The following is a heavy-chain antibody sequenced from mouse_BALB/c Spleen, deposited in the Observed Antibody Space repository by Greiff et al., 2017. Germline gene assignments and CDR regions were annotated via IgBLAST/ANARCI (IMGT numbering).Heavy chain of an antibody. V-gene: IGHV5-17*02. D-gene: IGHD2-3*01. CDR2: ISSGSSTI. Sequence: DVQLVESGGGLVQPGGSRKLSCAASGFTFSSFGMHWVRQAPEKGLEWVAYISSGSSTIYYADTVKGRFTISRDNPKNTLFLQMTSLRSEDTAMYYCARSLYDGYYGYAMDYWGQGTSVTVSS. J-gene: IGHJ4*01. CDR1: GFTFSSFG. CDR3: ARSLYDGYYGYAMDY.